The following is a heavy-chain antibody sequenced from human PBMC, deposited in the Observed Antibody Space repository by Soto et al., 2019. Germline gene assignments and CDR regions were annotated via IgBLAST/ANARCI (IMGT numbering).Heavy chain of an antibody. V-gene: IGHV3-33*01. CDR2: IWYDGSNK. J-gene: IGHJ4*02. CDR3: ARDYDSSGYPRYYFDY. Sequence: GGSLRLSCAASGFTFSSYGMRWVRQATGKGLEWVAVIWYDGSNKYYADSVKGRFTISRDNSKNTLYLQMNSLRAEDTAVYYCARDYDSSGYPRYYFDYWGQGTLVTVSS. D-gene: IGHD3-22*01. CDR1: GFTFSSYG.